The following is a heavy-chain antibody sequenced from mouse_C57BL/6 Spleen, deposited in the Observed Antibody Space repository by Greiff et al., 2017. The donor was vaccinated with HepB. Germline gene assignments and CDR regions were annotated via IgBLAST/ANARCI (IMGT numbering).Heavy chain of an antibody. CDR3: VRECYYGNYFDY. V-gene: IGHV10-3*01. Sequence: EVQVVESGGGLVQPKGSLKLSCAASGFTFNTYAMHWVRQAPGKGLEWVARIRSKSSTYATYYADSVKDRFTISRDDSQSMLYLQMNNLKTEDTAMYYCVRECYYGNYFDYWGQGTTLTVSS. J-gene: IGHJ2*01. CDR1: GFTFNTYA. CDR2: IRSKSSTYAT. D-gene: IGHD2-1*01.